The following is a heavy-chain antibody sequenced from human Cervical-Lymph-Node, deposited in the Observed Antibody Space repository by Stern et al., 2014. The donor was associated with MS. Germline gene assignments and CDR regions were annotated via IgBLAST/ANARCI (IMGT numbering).Heavy chain of an antibody. J-gene: IGHJ6*02. Sequence: VQLVESGGGLVKPGGSLRLSCAASGFTFSDYYMNWIRQGPGKGLEWVSYITSATSSTNYADYGKGRFTISRDNAKNSLFLQMNSLRAEDTAVYYCVRMAGTVYFYGLDVWGHGTTVTVSS. D-gene: IGHD6-19*01. CDR1: GFTFSDYY. CDR3: VRMAGTVYFYGLDV. V-gene: IGHV3-11*06. CDR2: ITSATSST.